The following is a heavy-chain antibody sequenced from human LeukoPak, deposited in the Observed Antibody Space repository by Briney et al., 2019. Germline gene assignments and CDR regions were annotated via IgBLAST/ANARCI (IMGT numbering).Heavy chain of an antibody. CDR3: VRALGYCSSGSCYYYDY. J-gene: IGHJ4*02. CDR1: GYRFSSYW. Sequence: GESLKISCKGSGYRFSSYWIGWVRQMPGKGLEWMGIIYPGDSETRYSQSFQGQVTISADKSISTAYLQWSSLKASDTAMYYCVRALGYCSSGSCYYYDYWGQGTLVTVPS. CDR2: IYPGDSET. D-gene: IGHD2-15*01. V-gene: IGHV5-51*01.